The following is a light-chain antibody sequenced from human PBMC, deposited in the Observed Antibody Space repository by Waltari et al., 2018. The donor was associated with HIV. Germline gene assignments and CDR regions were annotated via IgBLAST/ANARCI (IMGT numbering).Light chain of an antibody. CDR1: SRDLGASDS. V-gene: IGLV2-11*01. CDR2: DVN. Sequence: HSALTQPRSVSGSPGQSVPISCTGTSRDLGASDSVSWFQKFPGRAPKLLIFDVNKRPSGVPDRFSGFKSGDTASLTISGLQPDDESDYFCSSYGGVASYLIFGGGTTLTVL. J-gene: IGLJ2*01. CDR3: SSYGGVASYLI.